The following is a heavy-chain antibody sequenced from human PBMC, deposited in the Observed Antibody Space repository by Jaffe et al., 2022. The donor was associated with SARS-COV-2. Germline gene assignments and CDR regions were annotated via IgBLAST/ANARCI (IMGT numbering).Heavy chain of an antibody. J-gene: IGHJ4*02. CDR2: IYYSGST. CDR1: GGSISSGDYY. Sequence: QVQLQESGPGLVKPSQTLSLTCTVSGGSISSGDYYWSWIRQPPGKGLEWIGYIYYSGSTYYNPSLKSRVTISVDTSKNQFSLKLSSVTAADTAVYYCARVPAITIFGVASYYFDYWGQGTLVTVSS. CDR3: ARVPAITIFGVASYYFDY. D-gene: IGHD3-3*01. V-gene: IGHV4-30-4*01.